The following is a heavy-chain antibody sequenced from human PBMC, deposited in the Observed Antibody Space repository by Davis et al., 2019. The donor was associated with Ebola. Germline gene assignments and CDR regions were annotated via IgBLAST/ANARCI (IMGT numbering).Heavy chain of an antibody. V-gene: IGHV1-69*13. Sequence: SVKVSCKASGYTFTGYYMHWVRQAPGQGLEWMGGIIPIFGTANYAQKFQGRVTITADESTSTAYMELSSLRSEDTAVYYCARGDGHYYYYYMDVWGKGTTVTVSS. CDR2: IIPIFGTA. J-gene: IGHJ6*03. CDR1: GYTFTGYY. CDR3: ARGDGHYYYYYMDV.